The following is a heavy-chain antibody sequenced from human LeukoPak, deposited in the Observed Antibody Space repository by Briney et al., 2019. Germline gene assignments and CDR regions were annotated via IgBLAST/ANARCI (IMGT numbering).Heavy chain of an antibody. V-gene: IGHV3-13*01. J-gene: IGHJ3*02. CDR3: VRDSGDAFDI. CDR2: IGTAGDT. D-gene: IGHD1-14*01. CDR1: GFTFSSYD. Sequence: GGSLRLSCAASGFTFSSYDMHWVRQATGKGLEWVSAIGTAGDTYYPGSVKGRFTISRENAKNSLCLQMNTLRAGDTAVYYCVRDSGDAFDIWGQGAMVTLSS.